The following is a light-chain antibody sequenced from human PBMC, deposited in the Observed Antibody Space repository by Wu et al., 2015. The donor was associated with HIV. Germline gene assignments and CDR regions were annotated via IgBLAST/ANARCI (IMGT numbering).Light chain of an antibody. CDR1: QSISNW. Sequence: DIQMTQSPSTLSASVGGRVTITCRASQSISNWLAWYQQKPGKAPKLLISKASSLESGVPSRFSGSGSGTEFTLTISSLQPEDFATCYCLQYSLYRTFGQGTKVEMK. CDR2: KAS. V-gene: IGKV1-5*03. J-gene: IGKJ1*01. CDR3: LQYSLYRT.